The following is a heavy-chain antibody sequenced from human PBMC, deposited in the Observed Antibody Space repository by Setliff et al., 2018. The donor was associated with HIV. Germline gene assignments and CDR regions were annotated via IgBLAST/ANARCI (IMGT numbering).Heavy chain of an antibody. J-gene: IGHJ6*02. Sequence: PSETLSLTCIVSGGSISSYYWSWIRQPPGKGLEWIGYIYYSGSTNYNPSLKSRVTISVDTSKNQFSLKLSSVIAADTAVYYCARIFGDQGYYYGMDVWGQGTTVTVSS. CDR3: ARIFGDQGYYYGMDV. D-gene: IGHD3-3*01. V-gene: IGHV4-59*01. CDR2: IYYSGST. CDR1: GGSISSYY.